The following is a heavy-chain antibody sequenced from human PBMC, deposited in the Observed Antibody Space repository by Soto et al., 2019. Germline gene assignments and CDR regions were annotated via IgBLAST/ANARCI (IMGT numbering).Heavy chain of an antibody. CDR3: ARAVSVVSLIDY. Sequence: LRLSCAASGFTFSNYAMHWVRQAPGKGLEWVAVISNDGSNKYHADSVKGRFTISRDNSKNTLYLQMNSLRAEDTAVYYCARAVSVVSLIDYWGQGTLVTVSS. CDR2: ISNDGSNK. D-gene: IGHD3-22*01. CDR1: GFTFSNYA. V-gene: IGHV3-30-3*01. J-gene: IGHJ4*02.